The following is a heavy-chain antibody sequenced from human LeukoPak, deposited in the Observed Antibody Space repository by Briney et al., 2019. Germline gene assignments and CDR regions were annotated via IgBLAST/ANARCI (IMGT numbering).Heavy chain of an antibody. V-gene: IGHV3-30*14. D-gene: IGHD1-26*01. CDR3: ARRIGGSYSD. J-gene: IGHJ4*02. Sequence: QPGGSLRLSCAASGFTFSSYAMHWVRQAPGKGLEWVAVISYDGSNKYYADSVKGRFTISRDNSKNTVYFQMNSLRADDTAVYYCARRIGGSYSDWGLGTLVTVSS. CDR2: ISYDGSNK. CDR1: GFTFSSYA.